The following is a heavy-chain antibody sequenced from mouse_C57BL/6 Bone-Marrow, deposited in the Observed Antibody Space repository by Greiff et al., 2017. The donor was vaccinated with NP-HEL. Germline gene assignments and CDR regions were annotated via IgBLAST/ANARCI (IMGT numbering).Heavy chain of an antibody. CDR2: ISNLAYSI. J-gene: IGHJ4*01. D-gene: IGHD2-5*01. Sequence: EVNLVESGGGLVQPGGSLKLSCAASGFTFSDYGMAWVRQAPRKGPEWVAFISNLAYSIYYADTVTGRFTISRENAKNTLYLEMSSLRSEDTAMYYCARPYSNYLYYAMDYWGQGTSVTVSS. V-gene: IGHV5-15*01. CDR3: ARPYSNYLYYAMDY. CDR1: GFTFSDYG.